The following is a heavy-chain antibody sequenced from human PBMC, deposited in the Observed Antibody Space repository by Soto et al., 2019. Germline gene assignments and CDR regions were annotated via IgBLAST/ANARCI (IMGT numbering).Heavy chain of an antibody. Sequence: PGGSLRLSCAASGFTFSSYTMNWVRQAPGKGLDWVSSISSSGSDKYYADSVKGRFTISRDNAKNSLYLQMNSLRADDTAVYYCANKGGMDVWGQGTTVTVTS. V-gene: IGHV3-21*01. CDR2: ISSSGSDK. CDR1: GFTFSSYT. J-gene: IGHJ6*02. CDR3: ANKGGMDV.